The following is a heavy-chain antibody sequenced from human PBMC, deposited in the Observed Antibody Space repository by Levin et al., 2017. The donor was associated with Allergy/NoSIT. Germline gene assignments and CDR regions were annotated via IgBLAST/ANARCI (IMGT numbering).Heavy chain of an antibody. D-gene: IGHD3-16*02. CDR3: AVFSFRFGSFDI. Sequence: SSETLSLTCAVSGGSFDGYYWSWVRQPPGRGLEWIGEISHRGFTTYYPYLESRGTISLDKSRNQFSLQLSSVTAADTAVYICAVFSFRFGSFDIWGQWTMVTVSS. V-gene: IGHV4-34*01. J-gene: IGHJ3*02. CDR2: ISHRGFT. CDR1: GGSFDGYY.